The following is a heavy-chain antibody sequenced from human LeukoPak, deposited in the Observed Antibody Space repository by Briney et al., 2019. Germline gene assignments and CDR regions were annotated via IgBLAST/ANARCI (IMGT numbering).Heavy chain of an antibody. CDR3: ARGVSCGHTSCRIPFYY. J-gene: IGHJ4*02. CDR1: GGTFSSYA. CDR2: IIPIFGTA. D-gene: IGHD2-2*01. Sequence: SVEVSCKASGGTFSSYAISWVRQAPGQGLEWMGGIIPIFGTANYAQKIQGSVTITADESTSTAYMELSSLRSEDTAVYYCARGVSCGHTSCRIPFYYWAQGTLVTVSS. V-gene: IGHV1-69*13.